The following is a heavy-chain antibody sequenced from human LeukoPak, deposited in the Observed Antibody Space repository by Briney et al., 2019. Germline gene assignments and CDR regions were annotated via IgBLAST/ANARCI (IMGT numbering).Heavy chain of an antibody. CDR3: AREKPTSLTPGAFDI. V-gene: IGHV4-59*01. Sequence: PSETLSLTCTVSGGSISSYYWSWIRQPPGKGLEWIGYIYYSGSTNYNPSLKSRVTISVDTSKNQFSLKLSSVTAADTAVYYCAREKPTSLTPGAFDIWGQGTMVTVSS. J-gene: IGHJ3*02. D-gene: IGHD4-23*01. CDR2: IYYSGST. CDR1: GGSISSYY.